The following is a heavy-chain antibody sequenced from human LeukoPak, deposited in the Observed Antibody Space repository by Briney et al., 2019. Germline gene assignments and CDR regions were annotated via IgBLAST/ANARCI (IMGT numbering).Heavy chain of an antibody. CDR3: VTDRYSDSAFGD. Sequence: GGSLRLSCAASGITVSTFWMHWVRQAPGGGLVWVSRINTDGSVTNYADSVEGRFTISRDNAKNMLYLQMNDLRAEDTAVYYCVTDRYSDSAFGDWGQGTLVTVSS. CDR1: GITVSTFW. J-gene: IGHJ4*02. CDR2: INTDGSVT. V-gene: IGHV3-74*01. D-gene: IGHD1-26*01.